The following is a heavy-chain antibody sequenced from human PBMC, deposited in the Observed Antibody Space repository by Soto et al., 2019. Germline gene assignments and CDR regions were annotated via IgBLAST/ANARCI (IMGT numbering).Heavy chain of an antibody. Sequence: GGSMRLSCAASGFPFRSYAMSWVRQAPGKGLEWVSAISGSGGSTYYADSVKGRFTISRDNSKNTLYLQMNSLRAEDTAVYYCAKEAPVVVVAATNFDYWGQGTLVTVSS. CDR2: ISGSGGST. D-gene: IGHD2-15*01. J-gene: IGHJ4*02. CDR3: AKEAPVVVVAATNFDY. CDR1: GFPFRSYA. V-gene: IGHV3-23*01.